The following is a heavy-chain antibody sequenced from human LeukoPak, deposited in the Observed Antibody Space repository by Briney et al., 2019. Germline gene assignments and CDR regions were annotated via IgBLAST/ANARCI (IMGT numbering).Heavy chain of an antibody. V-gene: IGHV4-59*11. CDR1: GGSLISHY. Sequence: SETLSLTCHVSGGSLISHYWSWVRQSPEKGLEWVGQIYHTGSTHYNPSLRSRSAISVDTSKNQFFLNVKSVTAADTAVYYCAGEGRGGMKYFIDFWGQGTLVIVSS. D-gene: IGHD2/OR15-2a*01. CDR3: AGEGRGGMKYFIDF. J-gene: IGHJ4*02. CDR2: IYHTGST.